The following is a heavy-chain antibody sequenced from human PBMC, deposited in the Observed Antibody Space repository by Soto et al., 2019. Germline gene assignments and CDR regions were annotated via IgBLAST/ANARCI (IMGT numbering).Heavy chain of an antibody. CDR2: ISYDGSNK. V-gene: IGHV3-30*18. J-gene: IGHJ4*02. CDR3: AKTHDSREGGVVDY. D-gene: IGHD3-16*01. CDR1: GFTFSSYG. Sequence: QVQLVESGGGVVQPGRSLRLSCAASGFTFSSYGMHWVRQAPGKGLEWVAVISYDGSNKYYADSVKGRFTISRDNSKNALYLQTNSLRAEDTAVYYCAKTHDSREGGVVDYWGQGTLVTVSS.